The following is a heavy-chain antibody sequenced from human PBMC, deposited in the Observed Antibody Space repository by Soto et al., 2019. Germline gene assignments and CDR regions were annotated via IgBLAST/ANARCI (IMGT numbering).Heavy chain of an antibody. CDR1: GFTFSSYA. V-gene: IGHV3-30-3*01. Sequence: GGSLRLSCAASGFTFSSYAMHWVRQAPGKGLEWVAVISYDGSNKYYADSVKGRFTISRDNSKNTLYLQMNSLRAEDTAVYYCASPDSMRTAYYFDYWGQGTLVNRLL. D-gene: IGHD2-8*01. CDR3: ASPDSMRTAYYFDY. J-gene: IGHJ4*02. CDR2: ISYDGSNK.